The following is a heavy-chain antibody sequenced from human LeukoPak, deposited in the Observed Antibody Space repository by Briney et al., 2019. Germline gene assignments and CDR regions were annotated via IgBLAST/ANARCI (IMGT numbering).Heavy chain of an antibody. CDR1: GGSFSGYY. Sequence: PSETLSLTCVVYGGSFSGYYWSWIRQHPGKGLEWIGYIYYSGSTYYNPSLKSRVTISVDTSKNQFSLKLSSVTAADTAVYYCARGGIAARASFDYWGQGTLVTVSS. V-gene: IGHV4-31*11. D-gene: IGHD6-6*01. CDR2: IYYSGST. CDR3: ARGGIAARASFDY. J-gene: IGHJ4*02.